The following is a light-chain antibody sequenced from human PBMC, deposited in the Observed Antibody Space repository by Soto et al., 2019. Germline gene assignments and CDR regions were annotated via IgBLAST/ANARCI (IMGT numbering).Light chain of an antibody. Sequence: GARNTITCRASHDIRSYLAWYQQKPAKAPKLLIYGASTLQSGVPSTFSGRGTGSEFALTISTLQPDGSATYHGQQSYTVRQGTKVDIK. V-gene: IGKV1-9*01. CDR1: HDIRSY. J-gene: IGKJ1*01. CDR2: GAS. CDR3: QQSYT.